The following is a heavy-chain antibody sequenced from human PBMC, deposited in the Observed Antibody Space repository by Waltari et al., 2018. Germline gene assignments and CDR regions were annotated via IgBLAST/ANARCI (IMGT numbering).Heavy chain of an antibody. CDR2: INHSGST. V-gene: IGHV4-34*01. J-gene: IGHJ1*01. CDR3: ARDGPDGAEYFQH. Sequence: QVQLQQWGAGLLKTSETLSLTCAVHGGSFSGYYWSWIRQPPGKGLEWIGEINHSGSTNYNPSLKSRVTISVDTSKNQFSLKLSSVTAADTAVYYCARDGPDGAEYFQHWGQGTLVTVSS. CDR1: GGSFSGYY.